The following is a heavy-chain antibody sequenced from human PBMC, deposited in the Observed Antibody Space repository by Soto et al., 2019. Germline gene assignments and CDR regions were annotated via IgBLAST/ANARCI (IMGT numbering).Heavy chain of an antibody. D-gene: IGHD2-2*01. J-gene: IGHJ3*02. CDR3: ARGPRNVYCSSTSCQSLPIADAFDS. CDR1: GGSISSGGYY. V-gene: IGHV4-31*03. Sequence: TLSLTCTVSGGSISSGGYYWSWIRQHPGKGLEWIGYIYYSGSTYYNPSLKSRVTISVDTSKNQFSLKQSSVTAADTAVYYCARGPRNVYCSSTSCQSLPIADAFDSWGQGTM. CDR2: IYYSGST.